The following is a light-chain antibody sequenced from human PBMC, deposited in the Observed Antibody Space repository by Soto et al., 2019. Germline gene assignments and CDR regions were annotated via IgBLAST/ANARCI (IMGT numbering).Light chain of an antibody. CDR2: ATS. CDR3: QKYNSAPLT. CDR1: QGIAPY. V-gene: IGKV1-27*01. J-gene: IGKJ4*01. Sequence: DVQMFQSPSSLSAFVGDRVTITCRASQGIAPYLAWFQQKPGKVPKLLIYATSTLQSGVPSRFSGSGSGTDFTLTINSLQPEDVGTYYCQKYNSAPLTFGGGTKV.